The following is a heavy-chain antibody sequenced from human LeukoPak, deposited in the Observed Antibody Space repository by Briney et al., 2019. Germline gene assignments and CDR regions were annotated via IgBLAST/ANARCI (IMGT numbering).Heavy chain of an antibody. CDR2: IYSSGST. CDR3: AREDRDYYDSSGYYNWFDP. Sequence: PSETLSLTCTVSGGSISSYYWSWMRQPPGKGLEWIGYIYSSGSTNYNPSLKSRVTISVDTTKNQSSLKLSSVTAADTAVYYCAREDRDYYDSSGYYNWFDPWGQGTLVTVSS. D-gene: IGHD3-22*01. CDR1: GGSISSYY. J-gene: IGHJ5*02. V-gene: IGHV4-59*01.